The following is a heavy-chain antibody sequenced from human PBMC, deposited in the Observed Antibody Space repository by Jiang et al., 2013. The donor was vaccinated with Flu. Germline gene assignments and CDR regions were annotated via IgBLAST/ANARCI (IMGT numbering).Heavy chain of an antibody. V-gene: IGHV1-18*04. J-gene: IGHJ6*02. Sequence: VSCKASGYSFTSYGISWVRQAPGQGLEWMGWISAYNGNTNYAQKLQGRVTMTTDTSTSTAYMDLRSLRSDDTAVYYCARSGGYNWNYVGMRYAMDVWGQGTTVTVSS. D-gene: IGHD1-7*01. CDR1: GYSFTSYG. CDR2: ISAYNGNT. CDR3: ARSGGYNWNYVGMRYAMDV.